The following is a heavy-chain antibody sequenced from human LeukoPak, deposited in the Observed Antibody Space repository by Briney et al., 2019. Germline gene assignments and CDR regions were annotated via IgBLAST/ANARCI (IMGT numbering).Heavy chain of an antibody. CDR3: ARGDGQYYYDRNWFDH. CDR1: GYTFTSYY. V-gene: IGHV1-46*01. CDR2: INPSGGST. D-gene: IGHD3-22*01. J-gene: IGHJ5*02. Sequence: GASVKVSCKASGYTFTSYYMHWVRQAPGQGLEWMGIINPSGGSTSYAQKFQGRVTMTRDTSTSTVYMELSSLRSEDTAVYYSARGDGQYYYDRNWFDHWGQGTLVTVSS.